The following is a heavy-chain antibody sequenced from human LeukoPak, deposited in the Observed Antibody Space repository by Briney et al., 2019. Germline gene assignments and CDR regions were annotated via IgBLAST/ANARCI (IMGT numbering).Heavy chain of an antibody. CDR1: GFTFSSYS. J-gene: IGHJ4*02. D-gene: IGHD3-10*01. CDR2: ISSSGSYI. CDR3: ARGRRFENYYFDY. V-gene: IGHV3-21*01. Sequence: GGSLRPSCAASGFTFSSYSMNWVRQAPGKGLEWVSSISSSGSYIYYADSVKGRFTISRDNAKNSLYLQMNSLRAEDTAVYYCARGRRFENYYFDYWGQGTLVTVSS.